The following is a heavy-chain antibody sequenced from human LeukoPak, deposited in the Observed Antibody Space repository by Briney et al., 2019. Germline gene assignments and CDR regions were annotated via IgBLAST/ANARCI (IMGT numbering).Heavy chain of an antibody. D-gene: IGHD6-19*01. CDR3: ARGSSGWYMVYYFDY. Sequence: PGGSLRLSCAASGFTFSSYAMHWVRQAPGKGLEWVAVISYDGSNKYYADSVKGRFTISRDNSKNTLYLQMNSLRAEDTAVYYCARGSSGWYMVYYFDYWGQGTLVTVSS. V-gene: IGHV3-30-3*01. J-gene: IGHJ4*02. CDR1: GFTFSSYA. CDR2: ISYDGSNK.